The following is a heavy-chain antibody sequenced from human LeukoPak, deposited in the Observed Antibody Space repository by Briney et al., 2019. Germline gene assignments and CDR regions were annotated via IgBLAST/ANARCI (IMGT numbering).Heavy chain of an antibody. Sequence: GGSLRLSCVASGFTFTTYWMHWVRQAPGKGLVWVSRINGDGSNSNYADSVKGRFTISRDNARNTLYLQMYGLRAEDTALYYCARTSPTSHFDSWGQGTLVTVSS. CDR3: ARTSPTSHFDS. D-gene: IGHD3-16*01. CDR1: GFTFTTYW. V-gene: IGHV3-74*01. J-gene: IGHJ4*02. CDR2: INGDGSNS.